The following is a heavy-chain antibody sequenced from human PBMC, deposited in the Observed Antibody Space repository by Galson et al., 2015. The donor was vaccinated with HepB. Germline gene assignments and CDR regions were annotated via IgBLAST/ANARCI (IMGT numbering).Heavy chain of an antibody. J-gene: IGHJ4*02. Sequence: SLRLSCAASGFTFSSYSMNWVRQAPGKGLEWVSSISYNGQFKYYADSLKGRVTIFRDDAQNSVFLQMNSLRVEDTAVYYCARLTNSWADYWGQGTLVTASS. CDR2: ISYNGQFK. D-gene: IGHD3-16*01. CDR1: GFTFSSYS. V-gene: IGHV3-21*01. CDR3: ARLTNSWADY.